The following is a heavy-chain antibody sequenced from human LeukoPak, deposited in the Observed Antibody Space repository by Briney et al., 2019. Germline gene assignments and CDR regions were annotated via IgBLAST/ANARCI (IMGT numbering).Heavy chain of an antibody. D-gene: IGHD3-22*01. CDR1: VGSISIGDYY. Sequence: SETLSLTCTVSVGSISIGDYYWSWIRQPPGEGLEWIAYMYYGGSTYSDPSLRSRVTMTADTSKTQLSLKLSSVTAADTVVYYCARPYYYDSRIDPWGQGILVTVSS. CDR3: ARPYYYDSRIDP. J-gene: IGHJ5*02. CDR2: MYYGGST. V-gene: IGHV4-30-4*01.